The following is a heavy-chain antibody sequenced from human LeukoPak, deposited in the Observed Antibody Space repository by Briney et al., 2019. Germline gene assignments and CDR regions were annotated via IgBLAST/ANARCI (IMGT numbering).Heavy chain of an antibody. V-gene: IGHV3-11*01. J-gene: IGHJ4*02. CDR2: VSGGGSTV. Sequence: PGGSLRLSCGASGFTFSDYYVSWIRQAPGKGLEWVSYVSGGGSTVYYPDSLKGRFTISRDNAKNSLSLQMNSLRAEDTAVYYCAIDSNYHASRRFDSWGQGTLVTVSS. CDR1: GFTFSDYY. CDR3: AIDSNYHASRRFDS. D-gene: IGHD3-10*01.